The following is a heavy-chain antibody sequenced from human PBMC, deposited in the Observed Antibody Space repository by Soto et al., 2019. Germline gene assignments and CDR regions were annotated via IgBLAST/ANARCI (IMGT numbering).Heavy chain of an antibody. J-gene: IGHJ6*02. CDR2: IYYSGST. V-gene: IGHV4-59*01. CDR1: GGSISSYY. Sequence: SETLSLTCTVSGGSISSYYWSWIRQPPGKGLEWIGYIYYSGSTNYNPSLKSRVTISVDTSKNQFSLKLSSVTAADTAVYYCARAGSSYYYYGMDVWGQGTTVTVSS. CDR3: ARAGSSYYYYGMDV.